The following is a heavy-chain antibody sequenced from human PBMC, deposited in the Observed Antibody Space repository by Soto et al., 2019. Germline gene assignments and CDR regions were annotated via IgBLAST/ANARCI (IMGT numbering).Heavy chain of an antibody. Sequence: PGGSLRLSCAASGFTFSSYAMSWVRQAPGKGLEWVSAISGSGGSTYYADSVKGRFTISRDNSKNTLYLQMNSLRAGDTAVYYCATNPMIVVVITLFDYWGQGTLVTVSS. V-gene: IGHV3-23*01. CDR1: GFTFSSYA. CDR3: ATNPMIVVVITLFDY. J-gene: IGHJ4*02. CDR2: ISGSGGST. D-gene: IGHD3-22*01.